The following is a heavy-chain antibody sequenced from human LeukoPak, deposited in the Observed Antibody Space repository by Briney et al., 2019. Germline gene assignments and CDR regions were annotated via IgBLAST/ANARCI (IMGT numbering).Heavy chain of an antibody. CDR2: INPNSGGT. J-gene: IGHJ4*02. V-gene: IGHV1-2*02. CDR1: GYTFTGYY. CDR3: ARDPAAPRRGRGYYFDY. D-gene: IGHD6-13*01. Sequence: ASVKVSCKASGYTFTGYYMHWVRQAPGQGLEWMGWINPNSGGTNYAQKFQGRVTMTRDTSISTAYMELSRLRSDDTAVYYCARDPAAPRRGRGYYFDYWPQGTLATVSS.